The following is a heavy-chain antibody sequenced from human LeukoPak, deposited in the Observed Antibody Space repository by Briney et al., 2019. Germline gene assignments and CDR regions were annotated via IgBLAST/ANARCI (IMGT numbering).Heavy chain of an antibody. CDR1: GFTFSSYA. Sequence: PGGSLRLSCAASGFTFSSYAMHWVRQAPGKGLEWVAVISYDGSNKYYADSVKGRFTISRDNSKNTLYLQMNSLRAEDTAVYYCARDRGSGYIFRDYWGQGTLVTVSS. CDR2: ISYDGSNK. CDR3: ARDRGSGYIFRDY. J-gene: IGHJ4*02. D-gene: IGHD3-22*01. V-gene: IGHV3-30*04.